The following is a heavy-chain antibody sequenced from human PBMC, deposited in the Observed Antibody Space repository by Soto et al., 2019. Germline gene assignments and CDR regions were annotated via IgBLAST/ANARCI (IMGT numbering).Heavy chain of an antibody. CDR3: ATSQKGYNWNYFDH. Sequence: ETLSLTXAVSGASISGSYYYWAWLRQSPGKGPEWIGSVFYTGFTSYNPSLESRVSVSVDTSKSQFSLKLSAVTAADTAVYYCATSQKGYNWNYFDHWGQGALVTVSS. CDR1: GASISGSYYY. D-gene: IGHD1-20*01. J-gene: IGHJ4*02. V-gene: IGHV4-39*01. CDR2: VFYTGFT.